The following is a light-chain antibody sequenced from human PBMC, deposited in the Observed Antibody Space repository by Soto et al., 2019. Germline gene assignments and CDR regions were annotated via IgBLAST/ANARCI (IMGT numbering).Light chain of an antibody. CDR1: TGGVTSGHY. CDR2: DTT. CDR3: LLSYSGARV. V-gene: IGLV7-46*01. J-gene: IGLJ3*02. Sequence: QAVVTQEPSLTVSPGGTVTLTCNSSTGGVTSGHYPYWFQQKPGQPPRTLIYDTTSKHSWTPARFSGFLLGGEAALTLSGALPEDEAEYYCLLSYSGARVFGGGTKLTVL.